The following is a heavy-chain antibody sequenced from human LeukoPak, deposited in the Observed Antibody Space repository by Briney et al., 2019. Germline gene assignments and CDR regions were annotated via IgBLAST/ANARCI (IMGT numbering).Heavy chain of an antibody. J-gene: IGHJ5*02. D-gene: IGHD4/OR15-4a*01. CDR1: GGSTSSYY. CDR3: ARVADYGEVP. Sequence: PSETLSLTSTVSGGSTSSYYWSWIRQPPGKGLGWIGRIYTSGSTNYNPSLKSRVTMSVDTSKNQFSLKLSSVTAADTAVYYCARVADYGEVPWGQGTLVTVSS. V-gene: IGHV4-4*07. CDR2: IYTSGST.